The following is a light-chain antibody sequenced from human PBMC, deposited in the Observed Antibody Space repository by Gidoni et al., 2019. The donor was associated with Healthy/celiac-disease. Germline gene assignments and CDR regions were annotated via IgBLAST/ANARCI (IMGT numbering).Light chain of an antibody. CDR3: QQRSNWIT. J-gene: IGKJ4*01. CDR1: QSVSSY. V-gene: IGKV3-11*01. CDR2: DAS. Sequence: IVLTQSPATLSFSPVESATLSCRASQSVSSYLACYHQKPGQAPRLLIYDASTRATGIPARFSGSGSGTDFTLTISSLEPEDFAVYYCQQRSNWITFGGGTKVEIK.